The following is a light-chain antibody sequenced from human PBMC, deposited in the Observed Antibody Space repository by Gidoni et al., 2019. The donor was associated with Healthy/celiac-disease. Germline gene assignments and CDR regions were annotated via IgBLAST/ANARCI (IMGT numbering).Light chain of an antibody. J-gene: IGLJ1*01. CDR1: SSDVGGYNY. Sequence: QSALTQPASVSGSPGQSIPISCTGTSSDVGGYNYFSWYQQHPGKAPKLMIHDVSNRPSGVSNRFSGSKSGNTASLTISGLQAEDEADYYCSSYTSSSTLVFGTGTKVTVL. V-gene: IGLV2-14*01. CDR2: DVS. CDR3: SSYTSSSTLV.